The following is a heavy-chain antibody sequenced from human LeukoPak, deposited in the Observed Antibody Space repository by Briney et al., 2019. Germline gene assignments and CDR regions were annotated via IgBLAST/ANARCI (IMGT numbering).Heavy chain of an antibody. J-gene: IGHJ4*02. CDR2: ISGSGDNT. CDR3: VKRSGYTTGWFFDF. CDR1: GFSFSSYA. D-gene: IGHD6-19*01. V-gene: IGHV3-23*01. Sequence: GGSLRLSCAASGFSFSSYAMSWVRQAPGKGLEWVSSISGSGDNTYYAESVKGRFTISRDNSKNTLFLQMNSLRAEDTAVFYCVKRSGYTTGWFFDFWGQGNLVTVSS.